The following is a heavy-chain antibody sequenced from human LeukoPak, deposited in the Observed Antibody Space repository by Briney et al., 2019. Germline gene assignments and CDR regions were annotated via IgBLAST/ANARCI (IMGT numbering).Heavy chain of an antibody. CDR1: GYTFTNYA. D-gene: IGHD5-24*01. V-gene: IGHV1-3*03. J-gene: IGHJ4*02. Sequence: ASVKVSCKTSGYTFTNYAMHWVRQAPGQTIQWLAWINPANGYTRYSQHFQDRVTVPSDTSADTAYMELSSLRSEDKAIYYCAIRDGHTDHWGQGTLVTVSS. CDR3: AIRDGHTDH. CDR2: INPANGYT.